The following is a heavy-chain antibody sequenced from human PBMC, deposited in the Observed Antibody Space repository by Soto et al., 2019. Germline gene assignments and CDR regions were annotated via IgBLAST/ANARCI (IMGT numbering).Heavy chain of an antibody. D-gene: IGHD6-19*01. CDR1: GFTFSNYG. CDR3: AKVGVAGPGAFDI. CDR2: LSGSGGST. V-gene: IGHV3-23*01. J-gene: IGHJ3*02. Sequence: GGSLRLSCAASGFTFSNYGMTWVRQAPGKGLEWVSALSGSGGSTYYADSVKGRFTISRDNSKETLYLQMNSLRAEDTAVYYCAKVGVAGPGAFDIWGQGTMVTVSS.